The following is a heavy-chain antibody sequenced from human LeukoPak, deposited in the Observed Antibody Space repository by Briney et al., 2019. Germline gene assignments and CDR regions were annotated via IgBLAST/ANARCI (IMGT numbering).Heavy chain of an antibody. CDR2: IYYSGST. CDR1: GGSVSSGSYY. Sequence: SETLSLTCTVSGGSVSSGSYYWSWIRQPPGKGLEWIGYIYYSGSTNYNPSLKSRVTISVDTSKNQSSLKLSSVTAADTAVYYCARERVRGYSYGAPFDYWGQGTLVTVSS. J-gene: IGHJ4*02. V-gene: IGHV4-61*01. D-gene: IGHD5-18*01. CDR3: ARERVRGYSYGAPFDY.